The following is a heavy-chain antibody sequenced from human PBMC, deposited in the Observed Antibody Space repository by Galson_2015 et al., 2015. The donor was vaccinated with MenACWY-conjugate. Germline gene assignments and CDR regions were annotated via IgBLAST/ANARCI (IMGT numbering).Heavy chain of an antibody. J-gene: IGHJ6*02. CDR1: GFTFSSYW. Sequence: SLRLSCAASGFTFSSYWMSWVRQAPGKGLEWVANIKQDGSEKYYVDSVKGRFTISRDNAKNSLYLQMNSLRAEDTAVYYCARDPPITMVRGVMTYYGMDVWGQGTTVTVSS. V-gene: IGHV3-7*03. CDR3: ARDPPITMVRGVMTYYGMDV. D-gene: IGHD3-10*01. CDR2: IKQDGSEK.